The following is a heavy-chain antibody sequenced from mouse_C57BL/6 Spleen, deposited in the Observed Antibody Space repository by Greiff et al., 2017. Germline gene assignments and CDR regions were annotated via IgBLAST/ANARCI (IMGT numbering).Heavy chain of an antibody. CDR3: ARSDYDGYWYFDV. Sequence: EVQLQQSGPELVKPGASVKISCKASGYSFTGYYMNWVKQSPEKSLEWIGEINPSTGGTTYNQKFKAKATLTVDKSSSTAYMQLKSLTSEDSAVYYCARSDYDGYWYFDVWGTGTTVTVSA. CDR1: GYSFTGYY. D-gene: IGHD2-4*01. CDR2: INPSTGGT. J-gene: IGHJ1*03. V-gene: IGHV1-42*01.